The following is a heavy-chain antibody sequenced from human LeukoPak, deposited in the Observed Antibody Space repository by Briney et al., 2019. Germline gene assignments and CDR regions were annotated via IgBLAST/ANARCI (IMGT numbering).Heavy chain of an antibody. J-gene: IGHJ1*01. CDR2: IRYDGSKK. D-gene: IGHD2-2*02. CDR3: ARSTAVPHFQD. V-gene: IGHV3-30*02. CDR1: GFIFSSYG. Sequence: GGSPRLSCAASGFIFSSYGMHWVRQAPGKGLEWVAFIRYDGSKKYYADSVKGRFTISRDNSKNTLYLQMNSLRAEDTAVYYCARSTAVPHFQDWGQGTLVTVSS.